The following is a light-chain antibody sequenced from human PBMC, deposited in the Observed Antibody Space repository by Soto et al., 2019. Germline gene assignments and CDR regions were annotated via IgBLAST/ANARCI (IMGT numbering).Light chain of an antibody. V-gene: IGKV3-20*01. Sequence: EIVLTQSPGTLSLSPGERATLSCRASQSVTSNYLVWYQQKPGQSARRLIYRTSIRATGIPDRFSASGSGTDFTLTRSRLEPEDFAVYYCQQHGSSPWTFGHGTKVEIK. CDR2: RTS. CDR3: QQHGSSPWT. CDR1: QSVTSNY. J-gene: IGKJ1*01.